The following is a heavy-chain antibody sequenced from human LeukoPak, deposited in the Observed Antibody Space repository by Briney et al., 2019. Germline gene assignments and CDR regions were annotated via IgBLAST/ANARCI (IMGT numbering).Heavy chain of an antibody. J-gene: IGHJ4*02. Sequence: GGSLRLSCAASGFTFSSYAMSWVRQAPGKGLEWVSAISGSGGSTYYADSVKGRFTISRDNSKNTLYLQMNSLRVEDTAVYYCARVFDYEGHYYFDYWGQGTLVTVSS. CDR2: ISGSGGST. V-gene: IGHV3-23*01. D-gene: IGHD4-17*01. CDR3: ARVFDYEGHYYFDY. CDR1: GFTFSSYA.